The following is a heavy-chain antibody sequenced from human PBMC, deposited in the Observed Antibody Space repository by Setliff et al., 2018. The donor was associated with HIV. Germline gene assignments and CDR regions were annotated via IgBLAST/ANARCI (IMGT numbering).Heavy chain of an antibody. CDR1: GVSLNYYA. J-gene: IGHJ4*02. CDR2: IGGSSGRT. CDR3: AKGPKYRDIAYHFES. V-gene: IGHV3-23*01. Sequence: GGSLRLSCVAPGVSLNYYAFSWVRQAPGRGLEWVSTIGGSSGRTDCAHSVKGRFTISRDLSTSMVFLQMDRLRAEDTALYYCAKGPKYRDIAYHFESWGPGTRVTVSS. D-gene: IGHD4-17*01.